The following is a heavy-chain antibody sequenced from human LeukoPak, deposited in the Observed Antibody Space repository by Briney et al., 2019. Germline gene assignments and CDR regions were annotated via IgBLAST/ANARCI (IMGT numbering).Heavy chain of an antibody. Sequence: PGGSLRLSCAASGFTFSSYAMSWVRQAPGKGLEWVSAISGSGGSTHYADSAKGRLTISRDKSKDTLYLQMNSLRAEDRAVYYCAKEQTSSGFFDYWGQGTLVTVSS. D-gene: IGHD2-2*01. V-gene: IGHV3-23*01. CDR3: AKEQTSSGFFDY. CDR1: GFTFSSYA. CDR2: ISGSGGST. J-gene: IGHJ4*02.